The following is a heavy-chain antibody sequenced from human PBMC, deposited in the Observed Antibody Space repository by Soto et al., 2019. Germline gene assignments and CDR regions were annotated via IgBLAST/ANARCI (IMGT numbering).Heavy chain of an antibody. CDR2: INHSGST. CDR1: GGSISSYY. V-gene: IGHV4-34*01. CDR3: ARLGGSYAVPHFDY. Sequence: SETLSLTCTVSGGSISSYYWTWIRQPPGTGLEWIGEINHSGSTNYNPSLKSRVTISVDTSKNQFSLKLSSVTAADTAVYYCARLGGSYAVPHFDYWGQGTLVTVSS. J-gene: IGHJ4*02. D-gene: IGHD1-26*01.